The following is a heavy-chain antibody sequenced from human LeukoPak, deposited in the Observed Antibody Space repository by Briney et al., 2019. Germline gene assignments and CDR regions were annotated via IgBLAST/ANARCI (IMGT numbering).Heavy chain of an antibody. CDR2: IYSGGRT. J-gene: IGHJ4*02. V-gene: IGHV3-66*01. Sequence: GGSLRLSCAGSRFTVSSNYMSWVRQAPGKGLEWVSVIYSGGRTDYADSLKGRFTISRGNAKNSLYLQMNSLRAEDTAVYYCARGTMFPYYFDYWGQGTLVTVSS. D-gene: IGHD3-10*02. CDR3: ARGTMFPYYFDY. CDR1: RFTVSSNY.